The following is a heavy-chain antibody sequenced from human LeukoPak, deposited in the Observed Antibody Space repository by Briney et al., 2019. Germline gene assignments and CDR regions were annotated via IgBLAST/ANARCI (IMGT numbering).Heavy chain of an antibody. D-gene: IGHD3-3*01. Sequence: KPSETLSLTCTVSGGSISSYYWSWIRQPPGKGLEWIGYIYYSGSTNYNPSLKSRVTISVDTSKNQFSLKLSSVTAADTAVYYCARFRGYDFWSGYPNQNWFDPWGQGTLVTVSS. V-gene: IGHV4-59*01. CDR2: IYYSGST. CDR1: GGSISSYY. J-gene: IGHJ5*02. CDR3: ARFRGYDFWSGYPNQNWFDP.